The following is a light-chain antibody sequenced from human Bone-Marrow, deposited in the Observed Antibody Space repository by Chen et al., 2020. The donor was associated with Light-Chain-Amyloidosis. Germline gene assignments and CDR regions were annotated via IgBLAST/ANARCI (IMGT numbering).Light chain of an antibody. Sequence: QSVLTQPPSVSGAPGQRVTISCTGSRTNIGAPYDVHWYQQLPGTAPKLLLYGNNNRPSGVPDRFDGSKSGSSASLAITGLRADEEADYYCQSYDTRLRGSVFGGGTRLTVL. CDR3: QSYDTRLRGSV. V-gene: IGLV1-40*01. J-gene: IGLJ3*02. CDR2: GNN. CDR1: RTNIGAPYD.